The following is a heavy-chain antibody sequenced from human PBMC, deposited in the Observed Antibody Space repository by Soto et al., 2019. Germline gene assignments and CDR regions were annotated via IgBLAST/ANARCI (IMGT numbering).Heavy chain of an antibody. V-gene: IGHV3-21*01. CDR3: ARDKVVLVPAATRRNYYMDV. Sequence: GGSLRLSCAASGFTSSSYSMNWVRRAPGKGLEGVSSISSSSSYIYYADSVRGRFTISRDNAKNSLYLQMNSLRAEDTAVYYCARDKVVLVPAATRRNYYMDVWGKGTTVTVSS. D-gene: IGHD2-2*01. CDR1: GFTSSSYS. J-gene: IGHJ6*03. CDR2: ISSSSSYI.